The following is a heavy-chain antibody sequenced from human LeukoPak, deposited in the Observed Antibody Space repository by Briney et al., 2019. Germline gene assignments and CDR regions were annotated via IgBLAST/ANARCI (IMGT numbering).Heavy chain of an antibody. CDR3: ARDMGYSGSWPGYFDY. CDR2: IDTSSSTI. V-gene: IGHV3-48*04. CDR1: GFTFSSYS. J-gene: IGHJ4*02. Sequence: PGGSLRLPCAASGFTFSSYSMNWVRQAPGKGLEWVSYIDTSSSTIYYADSVKGRFTVSRDNAKNSLYLQMKSLRAEDTTVYYCARDMGYSGSWPGYFDYWGQGVLVTVSS. D-gene: IGHD1-26*01.